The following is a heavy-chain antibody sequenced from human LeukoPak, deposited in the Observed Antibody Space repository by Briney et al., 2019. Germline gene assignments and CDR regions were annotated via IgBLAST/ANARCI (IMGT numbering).Heavy chain of an antibody. V-gene: IGHV1-69*05. J-gene: IGHJ5*02. CDR2: IIPIFGTA. CDR3: ARGAVQLERRVWFDP. Sequence: SVKVSCKVSGYTLTELSMHWVRQAPGQGLEWMGGIIPIFGTANYAQKFQGRVTITTDESTSTAYMELSSLRSEDTAVYYCARGAVQLERRVWFDPWGQGTLVTVPS. D-gene: IGHD1-1*01. CDR1: GYTLTELS.